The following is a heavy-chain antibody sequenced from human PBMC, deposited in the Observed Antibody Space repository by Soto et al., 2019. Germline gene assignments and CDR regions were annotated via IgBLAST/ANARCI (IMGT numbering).Heavy chain of an antibody. CDR1: GFTFSGSA. Sequence: SGGSLRLSCAASGFTFSGSAMHWVRQASGKGLEWVGRIRSKANSYATAYAASVKGRFTISRDDSKNTAYLQMNSLKTEDTAVYYCTRQTYYYDSSGYLNYYYYGMDVWGQGTTVTVSS. CDR2: IRSKANSYAT. V-gene: IGHV3-73*01. CDR3: TRQTYYYDSSGYLNYYYYGMDV. D-gene: IGHD3-22*01. J-gene: IGHJ6*02.